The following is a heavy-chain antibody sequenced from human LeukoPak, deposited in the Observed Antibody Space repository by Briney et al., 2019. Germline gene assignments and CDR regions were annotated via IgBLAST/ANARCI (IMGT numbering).Heavy chain of an antibody. V-gene: IGHV3-74*01. CDR2: IKGDGIST. J-gene: IGHJ4*02. Sequence: AGGSPRLSCAASGFTFSSYAMHWVRHAPGQGLVWVSRIKGDGISTNYADSVKGRFTISRDIAKNTLYLQMNSLRAEDTGVYYCAKDHYWSIDYWGRGTLVTVSS. D-gene: IGHD3-3*01. CDR1: GFTFSSYA. CDR3: AKDHYWSIDY.